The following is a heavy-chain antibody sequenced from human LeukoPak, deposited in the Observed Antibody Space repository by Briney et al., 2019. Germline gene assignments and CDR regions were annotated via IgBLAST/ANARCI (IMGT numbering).Heavy chain of an antibody. D-gene: IGHD3-10*01. CDR1: GGSISSGGYS. V-gene: IGHV4-30-2*03. J-gene: IGHJ4*02. Sequence: PSQTLSLTCAVSGGSISSGGYSWSWIRQPPGKGLEWIGTVFYNGATQYSPSLRSRVTISIDTSTNQFSLKLTSVTAADTAVYYCARAVRGVIIYWGQGTLVTVSS. CDR3: ARAVRGVIIY. CDR2: VFYNGAT.